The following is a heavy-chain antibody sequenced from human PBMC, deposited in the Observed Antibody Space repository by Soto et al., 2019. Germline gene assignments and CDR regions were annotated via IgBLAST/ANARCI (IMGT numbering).Heavy chain of an antibody. J-gene: IGHJ4*02. CDR2: ISPMFGAA. D-gene: IGHD3-10*01. V-gene: IGHV1-69*19. CDR3: AREVQVHTPDFVY. CDR1: GGTFNTYP. Sequence: QVQLVQSGAEMKKPGSSVKVSCQSSGGTFNTYPMNWVRQAPGQGPEWMGDISPMFGAANYAPKFQGRVTITADESTGTSYMQLSSLTSEDTALYFCAREVQVHTPDFVYWGQGTLVTVSS.